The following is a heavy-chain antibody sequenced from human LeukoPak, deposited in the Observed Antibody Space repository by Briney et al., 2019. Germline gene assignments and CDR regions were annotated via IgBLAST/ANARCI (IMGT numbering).Heavy chain of an antibody. V-gene: IGHV1-18*01. CDR1: GYSFSTYG. J-gene: IGHJ4*02. Sequence: ASVKVSCKASGYSFSTYGISWVRQAPGQGLEWMGWIGSYNDDTNYAQKFQGRVTMTTDTSTSTAYLELRSLRSDDTAVYYCARDIHLGVVRGLIIRDFDYWGQGTLVTVSS. CDR3: ARDIHLGVVRGLIIRDFDY. D-gene: IGHD3-10*01. CDR2: IGSYNDDT.